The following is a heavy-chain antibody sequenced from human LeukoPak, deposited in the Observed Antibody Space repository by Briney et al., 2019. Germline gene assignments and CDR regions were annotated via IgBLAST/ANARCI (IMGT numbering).Heavy chain of an antibody. Sequence: SETLSLTCAVSGASISSDKWWSWVRQPPGKGLEWIGEINHSGNTNYSPSLKSRVTMSTDKSKNEFSLRLTSVTAADTAVYYCARAGVWLPAVWGQGTLATVSS. D-gene: IGHD3-9*01. CDR1: GASISSDKW. CDR3: ARAGVWLPAV. V-gene: IGHV4-4*02. CDR2: INHSGNT. J-gene: IGHJ4*02.